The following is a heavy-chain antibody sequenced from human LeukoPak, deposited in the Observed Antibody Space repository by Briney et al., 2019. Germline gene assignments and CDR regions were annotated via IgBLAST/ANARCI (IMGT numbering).Heavy chain of an antibody. D-gene: IGHD6-13*01. Sequence: SQTLSLTCAISGDSVSSNSAAWNWIRQSPSRGLEWLGRTYYRFKWYNDYAVSVKSRITINPDTSKNQFSLQLNSVTPEDTAVYYCASTGIAAADWIFDYWGQGTLVTVSS. J-gene: IGHJ4*02. CDR2: TYYRFKWYN. CDR3: ASTGIAAADWIFDY. CDR1: GDSVSSNSAA. V-gene: IGHV6-1*01.